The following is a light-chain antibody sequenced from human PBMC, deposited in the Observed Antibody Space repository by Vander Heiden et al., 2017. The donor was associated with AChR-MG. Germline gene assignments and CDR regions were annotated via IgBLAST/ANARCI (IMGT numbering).Light chain of an antibody. Sequence: VMTQSPLSLPVPPGVPASISCRSSQSLLHSNGYNYLDWYLQKPGQSPQLLIYLGSNRASGVPDRFSGSGSGTDFTLKISRVEAEDVGVYYCMQALQTPRTFGQGTKVEIK. CDR3: MQALQTPRT. CDR2: LGS. V-gene: IGKV2-28*01. J-gene: IGKJ1*01. CDR1: QSLLHSNGYNY.